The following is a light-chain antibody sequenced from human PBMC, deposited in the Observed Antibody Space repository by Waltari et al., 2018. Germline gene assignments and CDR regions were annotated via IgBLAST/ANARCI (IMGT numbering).Light chain of an antibody. CDR2: AAS. Sequence: DIQMTQSPSSLSASVRDKVTIPCHASQGIAGWLAWYQQKPGKAPKPLIYAASSLQSGVPSRFSGSGSGTDYTLTISSLQPEDFATYSCQQYDDLPLTFGGGTKVEIK. CDR1: QGIAGW. V-gene: IGKV1D-16*01. CDR3: QQYDDLPLT. J-gene: IGKJ4*01.